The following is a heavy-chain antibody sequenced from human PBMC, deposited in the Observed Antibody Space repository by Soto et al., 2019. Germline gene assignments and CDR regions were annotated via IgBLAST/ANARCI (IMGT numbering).Heavy chain of an antibody. J-gene: IGHJ5*02. CDR1: GGTFSSYA. D-gene: IGHD6-6*01. CDR3: ARDLNEIAATNWFDP. Sequence: GASVKVSCKASGGTFSSYAISWVRQAPGQGLEWMGGIIPIFGTANYAQKFQGRVTITADESTSTAYMELGSLRSEDTAVYYCARDLNEIAATNWFDPWGQETLVTVSS. V-gene: IGHV1-69*13. CDR2: IIPIFGTA.